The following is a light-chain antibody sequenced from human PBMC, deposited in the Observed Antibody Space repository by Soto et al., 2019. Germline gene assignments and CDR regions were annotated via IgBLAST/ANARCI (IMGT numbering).Light chain of an antibody. J-gene: IGKJ5*01. Sequence: DIALTQSPDSLALSLGERATMNCKSSQSVLYSSYNKSYLAWYQVKPGRPPKLLFSWASTRESGVPDRFSGSGSGTDFTLTISSLQAEDVAVYDWQQYYSTLITFGQGTRLEIK. CDR2: WAS. CDR3: QQYYSTLIT. V-gene: IGKV4-1*01. CDR1: QSVLYSSYNKSY.